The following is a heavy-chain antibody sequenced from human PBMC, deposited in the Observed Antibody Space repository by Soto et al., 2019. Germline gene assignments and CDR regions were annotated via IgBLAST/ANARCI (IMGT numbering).Heavy chain of an antibody. Sequence: EVQLVESGGGLVQPGGSLTLSCAASGFTFDDYGMHWVRQAPGKGLEWVSGISWKSGRKDYADSVKGRFTSSRDNAKNSLYLQMNSLRAEDTAVYYCARDKQLPPYYYYGMDVWGQGTTVTVSS. D-gene: IGHD2-2*01. J-gene: IGHJ6*02. CDR2: ISWKSGRK. CDR3: ARDKQLPPYYYYGMDV. V-gene: IGHV3-9*01. CDR1: GFTFDDYG.